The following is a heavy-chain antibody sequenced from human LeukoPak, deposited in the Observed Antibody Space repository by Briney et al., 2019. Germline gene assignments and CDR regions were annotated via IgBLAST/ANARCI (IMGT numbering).Heavy chain of an antibody. CDR3: AKHASARPSDY. J-gene: IGHJ4*02. V-gene: IGHV3-23*01. Sequence: GGSLRLSCAASGFTFSSYAMSWFRQAPGKGLEWVSFITDNGVNTYSADSVKGRFTISRDNSKNTPYLQMSSLRAEDTAIYYCAKHASARPSDYWGPGTLVTVSS. CDR2: ITDNGVNT. CDR1: GFTFSSYA. D-gene: IGHD3-3*01.